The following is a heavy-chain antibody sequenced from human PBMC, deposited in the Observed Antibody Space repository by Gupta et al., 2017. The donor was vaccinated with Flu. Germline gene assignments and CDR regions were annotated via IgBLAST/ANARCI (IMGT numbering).Heavy chain of an antibody. CDR2: ISGSGTRV. D-gene: IGHD2-2*01. CDR3: AKEVQVQPKYYFDF. V-gene: IGHV3-23*01. CDR1: SSFA. Sequence: SSFAMNWVRQPPGKGLEWVSGISGSGTRVYYADAEKGRFTISRDNSKNTLYLQMTGLRDEDTDLYYCAKEVQVQPKYYFDFRGQGTLVTVSS. J-gene: IGHJ4*02.